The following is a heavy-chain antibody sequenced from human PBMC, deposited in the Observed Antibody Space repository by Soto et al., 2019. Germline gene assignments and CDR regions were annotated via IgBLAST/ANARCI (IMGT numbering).Heavy chain of an antibody. V-gene: IGHV1-46*01. J-gene: IGHJ5*02. CDR1: GYTFTSYY. Sequence: ASVKVSCKASGYTFTSYYMHWVRQAPGQGLEWMGIINPSGGSTSYAQKFQGRVTMTRDTSTSTVYMELSSLRSEDTAVYYCARDVDSSGWSTTHTHNWFDPWGQGTLVTVSS. D-gene: IGHD6-19*01. CDR2: INPSGGST. CDR3: ARDVDSSGWSTTHTHNWFDP.